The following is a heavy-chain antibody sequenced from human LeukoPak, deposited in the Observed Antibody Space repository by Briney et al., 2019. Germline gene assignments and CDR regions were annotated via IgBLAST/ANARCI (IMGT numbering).Heavy chain of an antibody. CDR1: GGSISSSSYY. CDR3: ASFGIAVAGFDY. D-gene: IGHD6-19*01. Sequence: PSETLSLTCTVSGGSISSSSYYWGWIRQPPGKGLEWIGSIYYSGSTYYNPSLKSRVTISVDTSKNQFSLKLSSVTAADTAVYYCASFGIAVAGFDYWGQGTLVTVSS. V-gene: IGHV4-39*07. CDR2: IYYSGST. J-gene: IGHJ4*02.